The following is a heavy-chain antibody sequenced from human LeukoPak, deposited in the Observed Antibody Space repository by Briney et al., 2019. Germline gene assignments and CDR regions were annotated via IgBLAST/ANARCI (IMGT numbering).Heavy chain of an antibody. Sequence: GGSLRLSCAASGFTFSSYSVNWVRQAPGKGLVWVSRINGDGSSTNYADSVKGRFTISRDNAKNTLYLQMNSLRAEDTAVYYCARDGLPAARDIWGQGTMVTVSS. V-gene: IGHV3-74*01. CDR1: GFTFSSYS. CDR3: ARDGLPAARDI. CDR2: INGDGSST. J-gene: IGHJ3*02. D-gene: IGHD6-6*01.